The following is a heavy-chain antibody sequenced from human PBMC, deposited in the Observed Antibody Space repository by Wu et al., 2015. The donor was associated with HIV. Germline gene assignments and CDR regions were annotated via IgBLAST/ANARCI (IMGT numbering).Heavy chain of an antibody. CDR2: INPINGAT. D-gene: IGHD1-7*01. V-gene: IGHV1-2*02. CDR1: GYTFTAFY. CDR3: ARDLITGTTIDY. Sequence: QVQLVQSGAEMKKPGASVKVSCKASGYTFTAFYIHWLRQAPGQGPEWMGWINPINGATIYAENFEGRVTLTRDTSTNTAYMELRSLRSDDTAVYYCARDLITGTTIDYWGQGTLVTVSS. J-gene: IGHJ4*02.